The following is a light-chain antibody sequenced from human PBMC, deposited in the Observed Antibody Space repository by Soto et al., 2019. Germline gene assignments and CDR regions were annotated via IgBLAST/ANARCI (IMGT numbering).Light chain of an antibody. V-gene: IGLV1-40*01. CDR2: GNR. CDR1: NSNLGAGYD. J-gene: IGLJ3*02. Sequence: QSVLTQPPSVSGAPGQRVTISCTGNNSNLGAGYDVHWYQQLPGAPPKVVMVGNRNRPSGVPERFSGSKSGTSASLAITGLQAEDEADYYCQAYDYSLTAFVFGGGTKLTVL. CDR3: QAYDYSLTAFV.